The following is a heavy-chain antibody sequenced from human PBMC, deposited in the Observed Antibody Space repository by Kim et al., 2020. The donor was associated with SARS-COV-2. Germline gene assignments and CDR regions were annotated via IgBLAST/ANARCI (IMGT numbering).Heavy chain of an antibody. D-gene: IGHD6-19*01. V-gene: IGHV4-39*01. CDR1: GGSLSSSSYY. CDR2: AYYIGNT. Sequence: SETLSLTCTVSGGSLSSSSYYWGWIRQPPGKGLEWIGTAYYIGNTYYNPSLKCRVTISVDTSKNQFSLKLVSVTAADTAGYYCARHQRDSSGWYVAFYYSDMDVWGKGTTVSVAS. CDR3: ARHQRDSSGWYVAFYYSDMDV. J-gene: IGHJ6*03.